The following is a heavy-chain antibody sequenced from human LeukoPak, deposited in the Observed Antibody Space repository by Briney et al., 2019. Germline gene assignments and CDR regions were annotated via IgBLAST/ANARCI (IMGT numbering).Heavy chain of an antibody. Sequence: SETLSLTCSVSGGSISSYYWSWIRQPPGKGLEWIGYIYYRGNTKYNPSLRSRVTISIDTSKNQFSLKLTSVTGADTAMYYCARPKSAAGTVHDLDAFDVWGQGTMVTVSS. CDR2: IYYRGNT. V-gene: IGHV4-59*08. CDR3: ARPKSAAGTVHDLDAFDV. CDR1: GGSISSYY. J-gene: IGHJ3*01. D-gene: IGHD6-13*01.